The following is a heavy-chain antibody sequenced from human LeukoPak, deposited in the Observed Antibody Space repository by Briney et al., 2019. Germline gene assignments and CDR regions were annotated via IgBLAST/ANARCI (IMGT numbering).Heavy chain of an antibody. Sequence: ASVKVSCKASGYMFSSYYMHWVRQAPGQGLEWMGRINPSGTSTSYAQKFQGRVTVTRDTSISTAYMELSRLRSDDTAVYYCARVSSGSYLFDYWGQGTLVTVSS. CDR1: GYMFSSYY. V-gene: IGHV1-46*01. D-gene: IGHD1-26*01. CDR2: INPSGTST. CDR3: ARVSSGSYLFDY. J-gene: IGHJ4*02.